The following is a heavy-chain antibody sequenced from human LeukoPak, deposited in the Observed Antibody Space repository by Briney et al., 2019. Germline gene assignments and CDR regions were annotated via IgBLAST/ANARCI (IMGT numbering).Heavy chain of an antibody. V-gene: IGHV3-53*04. D-gene: IGHD5-24*01. CDR2: IYSGGST. J-gene: IGHJ4*02. CDR1: GFTVSSNY. Sequence: GGSLRLPCAASGFTVSSNYMSWVRQAPGKGLEWVSVIYSGGSTYYADSVKGRFTISRHNSKNTLYLQMNSLRAEDTAVYYCAREGEMATFDYWGQGTLVTVSS. CDR3: AREGEMATFDY.